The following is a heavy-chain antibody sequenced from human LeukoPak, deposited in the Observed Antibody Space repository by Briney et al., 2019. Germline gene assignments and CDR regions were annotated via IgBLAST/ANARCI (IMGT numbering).Heavy chain of an antibody. CDR2: IRSKAYGGTT. CDR3: TRVGAYGDKKCDY. J-gene: IGHJ4*02. V-gene: IGHV3-49*03. Sequence: GRSLRPSCTAPGFTFGDYAMSWFRQAPGKGLEWVGFIRSKAYGGTTEYAASVKGRFTISRDDSKSIAYLQMNSLKTEDTAVYYCTRVGAYGDKKCDYWGQGTLVTVSS. CDR1: GFTFGDYA. D-gene: IGHD4-17*01.